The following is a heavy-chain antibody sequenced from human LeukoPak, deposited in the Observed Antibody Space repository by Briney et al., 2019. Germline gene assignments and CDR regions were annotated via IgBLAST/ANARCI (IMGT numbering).Heavy chain of an antibody. J-gene: IGHJ5*02. Sequence: SETLSLTCTVSGGSISSYYWGWIRQPPGKGLEWIGSIYYSGSTYYNPSLKSRVTISVDTSKNQFSLKLSSVTAADTAVYYCARDAAAGNNWFDPWGQGTLVTVSS. V-gene: IGHV4-39*07. D-gene: IGHD6-25*01. CDR3: ARDAAAGNNWFDP. CDR1: GGSISSYY. CDR2: IYYSGST.